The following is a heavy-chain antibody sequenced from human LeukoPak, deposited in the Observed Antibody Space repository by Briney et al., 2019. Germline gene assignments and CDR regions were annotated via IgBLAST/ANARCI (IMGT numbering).Heavy chain of an antibody. J-gene: IGHJ4*02. Sequence: GGSLRLSCAASGXTFSDYSMDWVRQAPGKGLEWVSYISSSAVTIYYSDSVKGRFTISRDNAKNSLYLQMNSLRDEDTAVYYCARGDRDGYNYLFDSWGQGTLVTVSS. CDR1: GXTFSDYS. CDR2: ISSSAVTI. CDR3: ARGDRDGYNYLFDS. D-gene: IGHD5-24*01. V-gene: IGHV3-48*02.